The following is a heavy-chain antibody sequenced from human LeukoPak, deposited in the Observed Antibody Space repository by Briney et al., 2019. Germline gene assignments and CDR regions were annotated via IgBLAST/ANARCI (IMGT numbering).Heavy chain of an antibody. Sequence: SETLSLTCTVSGYSISSGYYWGWIRQPPGKGLEWIGEINHSGSTNYNPSLKSRVTISVDTSKNQFSLKLSSVTAADTAVYYCARDGYENAAGFDYWGQGTLVTVSS. D-gene: IGHD5-12*01. CDR3: ARDGYENAAGFDY. V-gene: IGHV4-38-2*02. CDR1: GYSISSGYY. CDR2: INHSGST. J-gene: IGHJ4*02.